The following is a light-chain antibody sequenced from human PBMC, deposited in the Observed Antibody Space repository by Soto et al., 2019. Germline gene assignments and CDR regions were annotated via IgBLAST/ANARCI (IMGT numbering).Light chain of an antibody. V-gene: IGLV7-46*01. Sequence: QAVVTQEPSLTVSPGGTVTLTCDSSTGAVTSGHYPYWFQQKPGQAPRPLIYDTNNKHSWTPARFSGSLLGGKAALTLSGEQTEDEAEYYCLLFYSGPRVFGGGTKLTVL. CDR1: TGAVTSGHY. CDR3: LLFYSGPRV. J-gene: IGLJ3*02. CDR2: DTN.